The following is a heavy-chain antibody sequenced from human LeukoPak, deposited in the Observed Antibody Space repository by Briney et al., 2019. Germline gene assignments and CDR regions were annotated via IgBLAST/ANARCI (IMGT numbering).Heavy chain of an antibody. CDR3: ASAEAAARSPFDY. CDR1: GFTFSSYS. V-gene: IGHV3-21*01. CDR2: ISSSSYI. D-gene: IGHD2-2*01. Sequence: GGSLRLSCAASGFTFSSYSVNWVRQAPGKGLEWVSSISSSSYIYYADSVKGRFTISRDNAKNSLYLQMNSLRAEDTAVYYCASAEAAARSPFDYWGQGTLVTVSS. J-gene: IGHJ4*02.